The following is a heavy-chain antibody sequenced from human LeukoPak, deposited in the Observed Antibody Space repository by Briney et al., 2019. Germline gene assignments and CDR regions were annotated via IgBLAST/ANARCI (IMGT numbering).Heavy chain of an antibody. CDR2: IYYSGST. Sequence: SQTLSLTCTVSGGSISSGSYYWSWIRQPPGKGLEWIGYIYYSGSTNYNPSLKSRVTISVDTSKNQFSLKLSSVTAADTAVYYCARQKGYLDAFDIWGQGTMVTVSS. J-gene: IGHJ3*02. D-gene: IGHD3-16*02. CDR3: ARQKGYLDAFDI. CDR1: GGSISSGSYY. V-gene: IGHV4-61*01.